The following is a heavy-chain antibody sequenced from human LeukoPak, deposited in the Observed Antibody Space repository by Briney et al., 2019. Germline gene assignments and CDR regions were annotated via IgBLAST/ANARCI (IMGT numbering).Heavy chain of an antibody. V-gene: IGHV4-59*11. J-gene: IGHJ6*03. D-gene: IGHD6-13*01. CDR2: IYYSGST. CDR3: ARDKKGSSWYTPYYYYYMDV. CDR1: GGSISSHY. Sequence: PSETLSLTCTVSGGSISSHYWSWIRQPPGKGLEWIGYIYYSGSTNYNPSLKSRVTISVDTSKNQFSLKLSSVTAADTAVYYCARDKKGSSWYTPYYYYYMDVWGKGTTVTVSS.